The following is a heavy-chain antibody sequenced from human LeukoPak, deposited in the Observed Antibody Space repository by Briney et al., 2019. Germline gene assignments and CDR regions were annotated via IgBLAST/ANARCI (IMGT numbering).Heavy chain of an antibody. V-gene: IGHV3-30*18. CDR2: VSRDGSIT. Sequence: GGSLRLSCAASGFTFSSYGMHWVRQAPGMGLEWVAVVSRDGSITYYADSVKGRFTLSRGNSKDTLYLQMNGLRAEDTAVYYCAKDLGYGSRWGVAFGYWGQGTLVTVSS. J-gene: IGHJ4*02. D-gene: IGHD2-15*01. CDR3: AKDLGYGSRWGVAFGY. CDR1: GFTFSSYG.